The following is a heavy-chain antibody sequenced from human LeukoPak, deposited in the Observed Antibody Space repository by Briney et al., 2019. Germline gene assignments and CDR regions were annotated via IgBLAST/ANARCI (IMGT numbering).Heavy chain of an antibody. CDR3: AITTYYDFWSGNSDAFDI. CDR1: GYTLTDLS. V-gene: IGHV1-24*01. D-gene: IGHD3-3*01. J-gene: IGHJ3*02. CDR2: FDPEDGEI. Sequence: ASVKVSCKVSGYTLTDLSMHWVRQAPGKGLEWMGGFDPEDGEIIYAQKFQGRVTITRNTSISTAYMELSSLRSEDTAVYYCAITTYYDFWSGNSDAFDIWGQGTMVTVSS.